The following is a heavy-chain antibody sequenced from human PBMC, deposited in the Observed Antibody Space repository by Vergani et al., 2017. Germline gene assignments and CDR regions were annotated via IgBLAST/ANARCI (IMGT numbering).Heavy chain of an antibody. CDR3: ARGEYWFYDILTCYYY. CDR1: GGSISSSSYY. CDR2: INHSGST. J-gene: IGHJ4*02. Sequence: QLQLQESGPGLVKHSETLSLTCTVSGGSISSSSYYWGWIRQPPGKGLEWIGEINHSGSTNYNPSLKSRVTISVDTSKNQFSLKLSSVTAADTAVYYCARGEYWFYDILTCYYYWGQGTLVTVSS. D-gene: IGHD3-9*01. V-gene: IGHV4-39*07.